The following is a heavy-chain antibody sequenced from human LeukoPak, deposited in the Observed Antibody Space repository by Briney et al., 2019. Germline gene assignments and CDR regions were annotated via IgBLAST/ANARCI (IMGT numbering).Heavy chain of an antibody. D-gene: IGHD3-10*01. V-gene: IGHV1-2*02. CDR2: VNPNTGGT. CDR1: GYTFTDYY. J-gene: IGHJ3*02. Sequence: ASVKVSCKASGYTFTDYYVHWVRQAPGQGLEWLGWVNPNTGGTNYAQKFQGRVTMTRDTSISTAYMELSRLRSDDTAVYYCARGAMVRGVSADAFDIWGQGTMVTVSS. CDR3: ARGAMVRGVSADAFDI.